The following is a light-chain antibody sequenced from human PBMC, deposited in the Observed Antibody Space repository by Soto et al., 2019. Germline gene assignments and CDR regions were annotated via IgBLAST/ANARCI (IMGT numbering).Light chain of an antibody. CDR1: QSVSSN. J-gene: IGKJ5*01. CDR3: QQYNNWPIT. V-gene: IGKV3-15*01. Sequence: EIVMTQSPGTLSVSPGERATLSCRASQSVSSNLAWYQQKPGQAPRVLIYGASTRATGIPARFSGSGSGTEFTLTTRSLHAEDFAGDYCQQYNNWPITFGQGTRLESK. CDR2: GAS.